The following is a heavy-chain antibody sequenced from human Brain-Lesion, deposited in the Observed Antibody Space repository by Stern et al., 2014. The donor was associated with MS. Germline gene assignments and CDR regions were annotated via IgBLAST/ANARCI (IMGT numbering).Heavy chain of an antibody. D-gene: IGHD4-17*01. J-gene: IGHJ4*02. CDR2: ITPFTGNT. V-gene: IGHV1-45*02. CDR1: GNTFTNRY. CDR3: AEGGSYGFVY. Sequence: QVQLVQSGAEVKKTGSSVKVSCQASGNTFTNRYLPPPPPGPREALEWMGWITPFTGNTNYAQNFQDRVTITMDRSMSTAYMDLSSLRSDDTAIYFCAEGGSYGFVYWGQGTLVTVSS.